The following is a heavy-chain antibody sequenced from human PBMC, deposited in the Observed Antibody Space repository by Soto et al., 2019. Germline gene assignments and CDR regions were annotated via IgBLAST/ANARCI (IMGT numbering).Heavy chain of an antibody. V-gene: IGHV1-2*02. CDR3: ARGNHYYDSSGYYPVYPFDY. J-gene: IGHJ4*02. CDR1: GYTFTGYY. CDR2: INPNSGGT. D-gene: IGHD3-22*01. Sequence: VKVSCKASGYTFTGYYMRWVRQAPGQGLEWMGWINPNSGGTNYAQKFQGRVTMTRDTSISTAYMELSRLRSDDTAVYYCARGNHYYDSSGYYPVYPFDYWGQGTLVTVSS.